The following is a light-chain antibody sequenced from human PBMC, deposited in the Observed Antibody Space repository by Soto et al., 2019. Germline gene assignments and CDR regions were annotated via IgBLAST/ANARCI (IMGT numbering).Light chain of an antibody. CDR1: SSDVGGYNY. V-gene: IGLV2-14*01. Sequence: QSALTQPASVSGSPGQSITISCTGTSSDVGGYNYVSWYQQHPGKAPKLMIYDVSNRPSGVSNRFSGSKSGNTASLTISGHQAEEDAYYYCTYYTSSSSRVFGTGTKLTVL. CDR3: TYYTSSSSRV. J-gene: IGLJ1*01. CDR2: DVS.